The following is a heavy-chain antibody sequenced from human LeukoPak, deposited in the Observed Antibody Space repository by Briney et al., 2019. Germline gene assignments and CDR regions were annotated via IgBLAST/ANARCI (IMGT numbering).Heavy chain of an antibody. CDR2: ISAYNGNT. Sequence: GASVKVSCKASGYTFTSYGISWVRQAPGQGLDGMGWISAYNGNTNYPPQLQGRVTMTTDTSTSTAYMELRRLRSDDTAVYYCARDIGSGWFDYYYYYGMDVWGQGNTVTVSS. CDR3: ARDIGSGWFDYYYYYGMDV. V-gene: IGHV1-18*01. D-gene: IGHD6-19*01. J-gene: IGHJ6*02. CDR1: GYTFTSYG.